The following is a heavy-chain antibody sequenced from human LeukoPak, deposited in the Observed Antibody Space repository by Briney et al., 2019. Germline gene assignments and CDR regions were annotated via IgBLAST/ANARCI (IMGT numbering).Heavy chain of an antibody. CDR2: ITSSSTYI. CDR1: GFTFISYS. J-gene: IGHJ4*02. CDR3: ARGRPLGANFRVY. V-gene: IGHV3-21*01. D-gene: IGHD3-10*01. Sequence: GGSLRLSCAASGFTFISYSMNWVRQAPGKGLEWVSSITSSSTYIYYADSMKGRFTIFRDNAKNSLFLQMNSLRAEDTAVYYCARGRPLGANFRVYWGQGTLVTVSS.